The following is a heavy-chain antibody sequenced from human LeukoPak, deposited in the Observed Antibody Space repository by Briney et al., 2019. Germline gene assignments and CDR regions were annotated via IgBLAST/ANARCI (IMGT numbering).Heavy chain of an antibody. Sequence: ASVKVSCKASGYTFTSYGINWVRQAPGQGLEGMGWISAYNGNTNYAQKLQGRVTMTTDTSTSTAYMELRSLRSDDTAVYYCARVVGSSWYPTTDYWGQGTLVTVSS. V-gene: IGHV1-18*01. J-gene: IGHJ4*02. CDR3: ARVVGSSWYPTTDY. CDR1: GYTFTSYG. D-gene: IGHD6-13*01. CDR2: ISAYNGNT.